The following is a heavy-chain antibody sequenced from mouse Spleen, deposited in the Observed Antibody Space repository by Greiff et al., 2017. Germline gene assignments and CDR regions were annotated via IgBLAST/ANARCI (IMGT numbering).Heavy chain of an antibody. CDR3: ARGELGDD. Sequence: QVQLKESGAELVKPGASVKISCKASGYSFSSYWMNWVKQRPGKGLEWIGQIYPGDGDTNYNGKFKGKATLTADKSSSTAYMQLSSLTSEDSAVYFCARGELGDDWGQGTLVTVSA. J-gene: IGHJ3*01. CDR2: IYPGDGDT. D-gene: IGHD3-3*01. V-gene: IGHV1-80*01. CDR1: GYSFSSYW.